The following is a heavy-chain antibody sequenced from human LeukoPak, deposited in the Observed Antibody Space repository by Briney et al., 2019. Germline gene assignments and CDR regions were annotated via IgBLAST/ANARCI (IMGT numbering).Heavy chain of an antibody. Sequence: GGSLRLSCAASGFTFSSYSMNWVRQTPGKGLEWVSYISSSSSTIYYADSVKGRFTISRDNAKNSLYLQMNSLRAEDTAAYYCARGERFNWFDPWGQGTLVTVSS. V-gene: IGHV3-48*04. CDR1: GFTFSSYS. CDR3: ARGERFNWFDP. CDR2: ISSSSSTI. J-gene: IGHJ5*02.